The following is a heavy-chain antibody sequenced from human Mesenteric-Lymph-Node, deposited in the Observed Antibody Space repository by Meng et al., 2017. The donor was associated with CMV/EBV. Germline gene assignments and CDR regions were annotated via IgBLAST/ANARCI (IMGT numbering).Heavy chain of an antibody. Sequence: GGSLRLSCAASGFTFRSYDMHWVRQAPGKGLEWVSYISSTSSTTHYADSMKGRFTISRDNAKNSLYLQMNSLRAEDTAVYYCARVVVGDFDYWGQGTLVTVSS. J-gene: IGHJ4*02. CDR3: ARVVVGDFDY. D-gene: IGHD1-26*01. CDR2: ISSTSSTT. CDR1: GFTFRSYD. V-gene: IGHV3-48*04.